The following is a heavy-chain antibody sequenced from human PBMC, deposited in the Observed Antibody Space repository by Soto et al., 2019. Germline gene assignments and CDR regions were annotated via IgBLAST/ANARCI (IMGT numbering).Heavy chain of an antibody. D-gene: IGHD4-17*01. Sequence: QVQLVESGGGVVQPGRSLRLSCAASGFTFSSYTMHWVRQAPGKGLEWVALISHDGSNTYYADSVKGRFTISRDNSKNTLYLQMNSLRAEDTAVYSCARSLSGDYAWFDPWGQGTLVTVSS. V-gene: IGHV3-30-3*01. CDR3: ARSLSGDYAWFDP. J-gene: IGHJ5*02. CDR2: ISHDGSNT. CDR1: GFTFSSYT.